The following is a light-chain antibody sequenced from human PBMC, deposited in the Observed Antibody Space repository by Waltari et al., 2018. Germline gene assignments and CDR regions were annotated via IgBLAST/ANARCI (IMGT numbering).Light chain of an antibody. CDR2: HAS. CDR3: QKYDFLPAT. CDR1: QGVGKY. Sequence: SCRARQGVGKYLAWYQQRPGQAPRLLLYHASIRATGIPDRFSGSGSGTDFSLTISRLEPEDFAVYYCQKYDFLPATFDQGTTVEIK. V-gene: IGKV3-20*01. J-gene: IGKJ1*01.